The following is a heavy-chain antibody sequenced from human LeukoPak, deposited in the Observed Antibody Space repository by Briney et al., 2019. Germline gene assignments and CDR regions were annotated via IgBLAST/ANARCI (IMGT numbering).Heavy chain of an antibody. CDR3: ARSSPGIRFDP. V-gene: IGHV1-46*01. Sequence: ASVKVSCKTSGYTFTNYYMHWVRQAPGQGLEWMGIINPSGGRTSYAQKFQGRVTMTRDMSTSTVYMELSSLRSEDTAVYYCARSSPGIRFDPWGQGTLVIVAS. CDR1: GYTFTNYY. CDR2: INPSGGRT. J-gene: IGHJ5*02. D-gene: IGHD3-10*01.